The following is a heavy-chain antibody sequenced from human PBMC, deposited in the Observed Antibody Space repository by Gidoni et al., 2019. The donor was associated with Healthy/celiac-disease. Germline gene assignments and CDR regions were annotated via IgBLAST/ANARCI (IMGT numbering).Heavy chain of an antibody. J-gene: IGHJ4*02. CDR3: ALLASSRYLKN. D-gene: IGHD6-13*01. V-gene: IGHV4-59*07. CDR2: IYYSGST. CDR1: GGSLSSYY. Sequence: QVQLQESGPGLVKPSDTLSLTCTVSGGSLSSYYLSWIRQPPGKGLEWIGYIYYSGSTNYNHSLKSRVTISVDTSKNQCSLKLSSVTAADTAVYYCALLASSRYLKNWGQGTLVTVSS.